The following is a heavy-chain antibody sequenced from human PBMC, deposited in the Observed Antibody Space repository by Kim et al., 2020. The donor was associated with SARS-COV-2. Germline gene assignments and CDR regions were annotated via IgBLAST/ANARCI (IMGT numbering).Heavy chain of an antibody. V-gene: IGHV3-7*01. J-gene: IGHJ4*02. CDR3: GRGGGATDY. CDR2: EK. Sequence: EKYFAGSVKGRFTMSRDNGKNSLSLQMNSLRAEDTAVYDCGRGGGATDYWGQGTLVTVAS. D-gene: IGHD1-26*01.